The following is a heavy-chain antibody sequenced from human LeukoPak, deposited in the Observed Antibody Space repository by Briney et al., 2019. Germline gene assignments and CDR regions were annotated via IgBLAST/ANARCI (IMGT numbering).Heavy chain of an antibody. V-gene: IGHV3-9*01. Sequence: PGRSLRLSCAASGFTFDDYAMHWVRQAPGKGLEWVSGISWNSGSIGYADSVKGRFPISRDNAKNSLYLQMNSLRAEDTAVYYCAKDSASEMATIRPSFDYWGQGTLVTVSS. CDR1: GFTFDDYA. D-gene: IGHD5-24*01. CDR3: AKDSASEMATIRPSFDY. J-gene: IGHJ4*02. CDR2: ISWNSGSI.